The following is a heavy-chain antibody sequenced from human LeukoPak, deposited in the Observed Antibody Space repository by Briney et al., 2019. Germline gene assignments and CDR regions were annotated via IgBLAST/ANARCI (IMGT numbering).Heavy chain of an antibody. V-gene: IGHV3-7*01. CDR3: AIRGYSGSLAF. CDR2: IKQDGSEK. J-gene: IGHJ4*02. Sequence: GGSLRLSCAASGFTFSDYYMSWVRQAPGKGLEWVANIKQDGSEKYYVDSVKGRFSISRDNAKNSLYLQMNSLRAEVTAVYYCAIRGYSGSLAFWGQGTLVTVSS. CDR1: GFTFSDYY. D-gene: IGHD1-26*01.